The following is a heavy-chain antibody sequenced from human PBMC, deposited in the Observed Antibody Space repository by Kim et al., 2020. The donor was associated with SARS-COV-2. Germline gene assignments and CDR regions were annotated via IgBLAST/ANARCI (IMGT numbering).Heavy chain of an antibody. CDR1: GFTFDDYA. CDR2: ISWNSGSI. D-gene: IGHD3-10*01. J-gene: IGHJ5*02. CDR3: AKDLRGELVNWFDP. V-gene: IGHV3-9*01. Sequence: GGSLRLSCAASGFTFDDYAMHWVRQAPGKGLEWVSGISWNSGSIGYADSVKGRFTISRDNAKNSLYLQMNSLRAEDTALYYCAKDLRGELVNWFDPWGQGTLVTVSS.